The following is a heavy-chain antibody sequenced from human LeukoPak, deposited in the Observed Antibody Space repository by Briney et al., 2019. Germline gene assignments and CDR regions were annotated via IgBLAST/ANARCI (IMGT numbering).Heavy chain of an antibody. CDR1: GYTFTGYY. CDR3: ARGTMNLDS. V-gene: IGHV1-2*02. CDR2: INPYSGDT. J-gene: IGHJ4*02. Sequence: ASVRVSCKASGYTFTGYYIHWVRQAPGQGLEWMGWINPYSGDTAYAQKFQGRVTMTRDTSINTAYMELNRLKFDDTAVYYCARGTMNLDSWGQGTLVTVSS. D-gene: IGHD3-22*01.